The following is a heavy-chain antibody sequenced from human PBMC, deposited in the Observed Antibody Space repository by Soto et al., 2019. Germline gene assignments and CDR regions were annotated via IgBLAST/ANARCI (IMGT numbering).Heavy chain of an antibody. CDR1: GGSISTYF. CDR2: IYTTGST. V-gene: IGHV4-4*07. D-gene: IGHD3-22*01. Sequence: PSETLSLTCTVSGGSISTYFWSWIRQPAGGGLEWIGRIYTTGSTNYNPSLKSRVTMSLDTSRNQFSLKLSPVTAADTAGYYCAREGGYFNSSGSGVYHYHGVDVWGQGTTVTVSS. CDR3: AREGGYFNSSGSGVYHYHGVDV. J-gene: IGHJ6*02.